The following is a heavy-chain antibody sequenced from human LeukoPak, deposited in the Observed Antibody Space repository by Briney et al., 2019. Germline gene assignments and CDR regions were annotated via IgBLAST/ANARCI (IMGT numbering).Heavy chain of an antibody. D-gene: IGHD2-2*01. V-gene: IGHV4-39*07. CDR1: GGSISSNTYY. CDR3: ARESKPYCSSTSCPPPESYFDY. Sequence: SATLSLTCSVAGGSISSNTYYWGWIRQPPGKGLEWIGSINYSGSTHHNASLRSRVTISVDTPKNQFSLKLSSVTAADTAVYYCARESKPYCSSTSCPPPESYFDYWGQGTLVTVSS. CDR2: INYSGST. J-gene: IGHJ4*02.